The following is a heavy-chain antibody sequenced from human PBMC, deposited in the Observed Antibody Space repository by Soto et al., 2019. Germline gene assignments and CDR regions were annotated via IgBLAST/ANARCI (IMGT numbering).Heavy chain of an antibody. CDR1: GFAFSSYA. Sequence: EVQLLESGGGLVQPGGSLRLSCAASGFAFSSYAMSWVRQAPGKGLEWVSGITNSGGSTYYADSVKGRFTISRDNSKNTLYLEMSALRTEDTAFYFCAKDTASSWSEYFRYWGRGTLVTVSS. D-gene: IGHD6-13*01. CDR2: ITNSGGST. CDR3: AKDTASSWSEYFRY. V-gene: IGHV3-23*01. J-gene: IGHJ1*01.